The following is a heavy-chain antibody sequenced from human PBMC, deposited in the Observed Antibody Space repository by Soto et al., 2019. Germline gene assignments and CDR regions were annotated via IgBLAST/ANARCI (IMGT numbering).Heavy chain of an antibody. CDR3: ARAYCGGDCYSAEYFQH. Sequence: PSETLSLTCTVSGGSISSYYWSWVRQPPGKGLEWIGYIYYSGSTNYSPSLKSRVTISVDTSKNQFSLKLSSVTAADTAVYYCARAYCGGDCYSAEYFQHWGQGTLVTVSS. CDR1: GGSISSYY. V-gene: IGHV4-59*01. J-gene: IGHJ1*01. D-gene: IGHD2-21*02. CDR2: IYYSGST.